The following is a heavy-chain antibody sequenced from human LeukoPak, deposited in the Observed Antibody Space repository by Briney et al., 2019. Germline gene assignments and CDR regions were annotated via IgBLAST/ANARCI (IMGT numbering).Heavy chain of an antibody. CDR2: ISSSSSYI. J-gene: IGHJ3*02. CDR1: GFTFSSYS. D-gene: IGHD2-2*01. V-gene: IGHV3-21*01. Sequence: PGGSLRLSCAASGFTFSSYSMNWVRQAPGKGLEWVSSISSSSSYIYYADSVKGRFTISRDNAKNSLYLRMNSLRAEDTAVYYCARDGDCSSTSCHAFDIWGQGTMVTVSS. CDR3: ARDGDCSSTSCHAFDI.